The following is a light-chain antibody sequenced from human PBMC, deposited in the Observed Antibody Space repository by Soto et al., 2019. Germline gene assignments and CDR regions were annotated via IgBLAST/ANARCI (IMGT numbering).Light chain of an antibody. V-gene: IGKV3-15*01. CDR1: QSVTSN. Sequence: EIVMTQSPATLSVSPGERATLSCRASQSVTSNLAWYQQKPGHAPRLLIYGASTRATGIPARFSASWSGTEFTLTISSLQSEDFAVYYCQQYNNWPRTVGQGTKVESK. J-gene: IGKJ1*01. CDR2: GAS. CDR3: QQYNNWPRT.